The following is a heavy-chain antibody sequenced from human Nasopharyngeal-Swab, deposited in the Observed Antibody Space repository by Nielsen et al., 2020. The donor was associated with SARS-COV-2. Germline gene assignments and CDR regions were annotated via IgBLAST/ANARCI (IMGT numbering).Heavy chain of an antibody. CDR3: AKDHFYDSGTYDRLYFDF. V-gene: IGHV3-30*18. CDR2: FSYDGSNR. CDR1: GFTLSDYA. Sequence: GESLKISCAAFGFTLSDYAMHWVRQAPGKGLEWVALFSYDGSNRYFADSMKGRFSISRDNIKNILYLQMDSLRADDTAVYYCAKDHFYDSGTYDRLYFDFWGQGTLVTVSS. J-gene: IGHJ4*02. D-gene: IGHD3-10*01.